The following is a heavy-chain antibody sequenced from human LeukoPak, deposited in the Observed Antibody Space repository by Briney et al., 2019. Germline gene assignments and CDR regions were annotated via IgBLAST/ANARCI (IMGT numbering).Heavy chain of an antibody. D-gene: IGHD2-2*02. Sequence: ASVKVSCKASGGTFSSYAISWVRQAPGQGLEWMGGIIPIFGTANYAQKFQGRVTITADESTSTAYMELSSLRSEDTAVYYCARDRVGYCSSTSCYKGVHWDYWGQGTLVTVSS. CDR2: IIPIFGTA. CDR3: ARDRVGYCSSTSCYKGVHWDY. V-gene: IGHV1-69*13. J-gene: IGHJ4*02. CDR1: GGTFSSYA.